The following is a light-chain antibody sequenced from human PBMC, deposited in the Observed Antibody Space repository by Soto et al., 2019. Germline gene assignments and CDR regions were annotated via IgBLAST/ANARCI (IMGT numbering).Light chain of an antibody. CDR3: CSYAGSDSYV. Sequence: QSALTQPAPVSGSPGQSITVSCTGTSSDVGSYNLVSWYQQHPGKGPKLIIFEVTKRPSGVSNRFSGSKSGNTASLTISGLQAEDEADYYCCSYAGSDSYVFGTGTKLTVL. CDR1: SSDVGSYNL. J-gene: IGLJ1*01. CDR2: EVT. V-gene: IGLV2-23*02.